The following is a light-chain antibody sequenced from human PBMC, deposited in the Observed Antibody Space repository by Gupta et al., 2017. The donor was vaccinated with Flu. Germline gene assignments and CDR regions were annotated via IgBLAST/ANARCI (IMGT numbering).Light chain of an antibody. J-gene: IGKJ2*01. CDR1: QSVSHY. CDR3: QQRSNRPPLT. CDR2: DTS. Sequence: EIVLTPSPATLSLSRGERTTLCRRASQSVSHYLAWYQQKPGQAPRLLIYDTSTRATGIPARFSGSGSGTDFTLTISSLETEDFAVYYCQQRSNRPPLTFGEGTKVEIK. V-gene: IGKV3-11*01.